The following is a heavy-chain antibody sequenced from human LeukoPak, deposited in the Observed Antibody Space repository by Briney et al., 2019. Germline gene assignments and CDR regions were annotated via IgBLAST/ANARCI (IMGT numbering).Heavy chain of an antibody. CDR3: AKNDGGRWPFDP. CDR2: ISYDGSNK. D-gene: IGHD4-23*01. CDR1: GFTFSSYA. J-gene: IGHJ5*02. V-gene: IGHV3-30-3*02. Sequence: GGSLRLSCAASGFTFSSYAMHWVRQAPGKGLEWVAVISYDGSNKYYADSVKGRFTISRDDSKNTLYLQMNNLRAEDTAVYYCAKNDGGRWPFDPWGQGTLVTVSS.